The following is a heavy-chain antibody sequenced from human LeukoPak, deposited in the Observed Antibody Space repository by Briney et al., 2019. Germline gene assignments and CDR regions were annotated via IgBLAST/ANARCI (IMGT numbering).Heavy chain of an antibody. CDR2: ISSSSSYT. Sequence: GGSLRLSCAASGFAFSDYYMSWIRQAPGKGLEWVSYISSSSSYTNYADSVKGRFTISRDNAKNSLYLQMNSLRAEDTAVYYCARDPCSSTSCYGGSYYFDYWGQGTLVTVSS. V-gene: IGHV3-11*06. D-gene: IGHD2-2*01. CDR3: ARDPCSSTSCYGGSYYFDY. CDR1: GFAFSDYY. J-gene: IGHJ4*02.